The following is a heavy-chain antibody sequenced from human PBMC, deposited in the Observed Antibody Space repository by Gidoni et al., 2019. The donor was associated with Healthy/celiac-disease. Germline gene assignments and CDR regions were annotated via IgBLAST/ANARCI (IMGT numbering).Heavy chain of an antibody. CDR2: INPNSGGT. D-gene: IGHD3-3*01. Sequence: QVQLVQSGAEVKKPGASVKVSCKASGYTFTGYYMHWVRQAPGQGLEWMGWINPNSGGTNYAQKFQGRVTMTRDTSISTAYMELSRLRSDDTAVYYCARHDFWSGPRLVYFDYWGQGTLVTVSS. V-gene: IGHV1-2*02. J-gene: IGHJ4*02. CDR1: GYTFTGYY. CDR3: ARHDFWSGPRLVYFDY.